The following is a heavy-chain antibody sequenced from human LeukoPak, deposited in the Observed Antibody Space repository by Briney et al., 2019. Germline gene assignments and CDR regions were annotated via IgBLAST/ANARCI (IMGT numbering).Heavy chain of an antibody. CDR2: INHSGST. D-gene: IGHD3-22*01. CDR3: ARQVGYYDSSGYYQDDAFDI. V-gene: IGHV4-34*01. Sequence: PSETLSLTCAVYGGSFSGYYWSWIRQPPGKGLEWIGEINHSGSTNYNPSLKSRVTISVDTSKNQFSLKLSSVTAADTAVYYCARQVGYYDSSGYYQDDAFDIWGQGTMVTVSS. CDR1: GGSFSGYY. J-gene: IGHJ3*02.